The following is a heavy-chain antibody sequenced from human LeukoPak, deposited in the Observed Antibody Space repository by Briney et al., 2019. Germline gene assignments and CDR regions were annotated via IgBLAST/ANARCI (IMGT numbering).Heavy chain of an antibody. D-gene: IGHD3-10*01. CDR2: INNDGGST. Sequence: PGGPLRLSCVVSGFTFSTYWMHWVRQAPGKGLVWVSRINNDGGSTIYADSVRGRFTISRDNAKNTLYLQMNDLRAEDTSVYFCARSSYPYFFDYWGQGALVTVSS. J-gene: IGHJ4*02. CDR1: GFTFSTYW. V-gene: IGHV3-74*01. CDR3: ARSSYPYFFDY.